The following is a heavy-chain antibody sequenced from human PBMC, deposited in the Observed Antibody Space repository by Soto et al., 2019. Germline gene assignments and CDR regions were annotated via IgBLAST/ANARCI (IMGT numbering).Heavy chain of an antibody. D-gene: IGHD1-26*01. CDR2: FDPEDGET. J-gene: IGHJ4*02. CDR1: GYTLTELS. Sequence: ASVKVSCKVSGYTLTELSMHWVRQAPGKGLEWIGGFDPEDGETIYAQKFQGRVTMTEDTSTDTAYMELSSLRSEDTAVYYCATDQPISGSYHYWGQGTRVTVSS. V-gene: IGHV1-24*01. CDR3: ATDQPISGSYHY.